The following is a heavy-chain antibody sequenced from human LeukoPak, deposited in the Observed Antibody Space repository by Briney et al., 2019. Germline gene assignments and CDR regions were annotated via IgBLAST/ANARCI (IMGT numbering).Heavy chain of an antibody. J-gene: IGHJ4*02. V-gene: IGHV1-46*01. CDR3: ARDCSSTRCQGPVFDN. CDR1: GYTFTSNY. D-gene: IGHD2-2*01. Sequence: GASVKVSCKASGYTFTSNYMHWVRQAPGQGLEWMAIIHPSGGNTNYAQKFQGTVAMTRDTSTSTVYMELSSLRSGDTAIYYCARDCSSTRCQGPVFDNWGQGTLVTLSS. CDR2: IHPSGGNT.